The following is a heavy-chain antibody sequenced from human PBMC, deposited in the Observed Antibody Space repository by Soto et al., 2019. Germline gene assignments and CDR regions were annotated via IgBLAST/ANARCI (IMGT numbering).Heavy chain of an antibody. CDR1: GYSISSGYY. Sequence: ASETLSLTCAVSGYSISSGYYWGWIRQPPGKGLEWIGSIYHSGSTYYNPSLKSRVTISVDTSKNQFSLKLSSVTAADTAVYYCARAQPQYRYNWFDPWGQGTLVTVSS. V-gene: IGHV4-38-2*01. D-gene: IGHD2-2*01. CDR2: IYHSGST. J-gene: IGHJ5*02. CDR3: ARAQPQYRYNWFDP.